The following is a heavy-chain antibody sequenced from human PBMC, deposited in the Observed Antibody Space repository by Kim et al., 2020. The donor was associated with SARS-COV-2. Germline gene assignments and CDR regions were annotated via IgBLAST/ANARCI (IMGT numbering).Heavy chain of an antibody. CDR2: ISGSGGST. CDR3: AKIEYQLPLYSWFDP. J-gene: IGHJ5*02. CDR1: GFTFSSYA. D-gene: IGHD2-2*01. V-gene: IGHV3-23*01. Sequence: GGSLRLSCAASGFTFSSYAMSWVRQAPGKGLEWVSAISGSGGSTYYADSVKGRFTISRDNSKNTLYLQMNSLRAEDTAVYYCAKIEYQLPLYSWFDPWGQGTLVTVSS.